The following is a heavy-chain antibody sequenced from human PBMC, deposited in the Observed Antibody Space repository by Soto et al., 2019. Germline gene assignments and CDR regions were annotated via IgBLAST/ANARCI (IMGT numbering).Heavy chain of an antibody. CDR1: GGSFIGYY. CDR3: ARTSPYCTNGVCSNY. Sequence: SETLSLTCAVYGGSFIGYYWSWIRQPPGKGLEWIGEINHSGSTNYNPSLKSRVTISVDTSKNQFSLKLSSVTAADTAVYYCARTSPYCTNGVCSNYWGQGTLVTVSS. CDR2: INHSGST. J-gene: IGHJ4*02. V-gene: IGHV4-34*01. D-gene: IGHD2-8*01.